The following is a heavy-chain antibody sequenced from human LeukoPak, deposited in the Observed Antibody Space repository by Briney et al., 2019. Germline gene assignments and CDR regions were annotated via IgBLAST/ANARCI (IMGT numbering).Heavy chain of an antibody. CDR3: ARGGSDSDY. Sequence: GGSPRLSCEASGFTFSNYWMTWVRQAPGKGLEWVANIKQDGSDENYVDSVKGRFTISRDNGKNSLYLQMNSLRAEDTAVYYCARGGSDSDYWGQGTLVTVSS. J-gene: IGHJ4*02. CDR1: GFTFSNYW. CDR2: IKQDGSDE. D-gene: IGHD6-6*01. V-gene: IGHV3-7*04.